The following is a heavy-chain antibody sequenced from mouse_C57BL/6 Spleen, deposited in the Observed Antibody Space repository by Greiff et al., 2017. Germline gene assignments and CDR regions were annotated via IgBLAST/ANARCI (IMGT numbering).Heavy chain of an antibody. J-gene: IGHJ2*01. CDR2: INPSNGGT. CDR3: APALRRNFDY. V-gene: IGHV1-53*01. D-gene: IGHD1-2*01. Sequence: QVQLQQPGAELVRPGSSVKLSCKASGYTFTSYWMDWVKQRPGQGLEWIGNINPSNGGTNYNEKFKSKATLTVDKSSSTAYMQLSSLTSEDSAVYYCAPALRRNFDYWGQGTTLTVSS. CDR1: GYTFTSYW.